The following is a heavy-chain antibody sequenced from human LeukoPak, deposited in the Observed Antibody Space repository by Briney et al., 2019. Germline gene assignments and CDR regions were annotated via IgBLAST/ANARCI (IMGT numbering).Heavy chain of an antibody. CDR3: ARQREEDYGEGY. CDR2: IDPSDSYT. CDR1: GYSFTSYW. Sequence: GESLKISCKGSGYSFTSYWISWVRQMPGKGLEWVGRIDPSDSYTNYSPSFQGHVTISADKSISTAYLQWSSLKASDTAMYYCARQREEDYGEGYWGQGTLVTVSS. V-gene: IGHV5-10-1*01. D-gene: IGHD4-17*01. J-gene: IGHJ4*02.